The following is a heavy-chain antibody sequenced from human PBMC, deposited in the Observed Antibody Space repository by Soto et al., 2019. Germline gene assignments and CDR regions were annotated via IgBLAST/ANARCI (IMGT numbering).Heavy chain of an antibody. CDR1: GFTFSSYA. V-gene: IGHV3-23*01. CDR3: AKLYCSSNSCPPSG. CDR2: ISGSGGST. J-gene: IGHJ4*02. Sequence: EVQLLESGGGLVQPGGSLRLSCAASGFTFSSYAMSWVRQAPGKGPEWVSAISGSGGSTYYADSVKGRFTISRDNSKNTLYLQMTSLRAEDTAVYYCAKLYCSSNSCPPSGWGQGTLVTVSS. D-gene: IGHD2-2*01.